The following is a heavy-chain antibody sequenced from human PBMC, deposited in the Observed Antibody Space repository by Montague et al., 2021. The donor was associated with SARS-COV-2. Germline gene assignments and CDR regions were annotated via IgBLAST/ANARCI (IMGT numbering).Heavy chain of an antibody. V-gene: IGHV2-70*11. J-gene: IGHJ6*02. CDR3: ARTYYDILTGRDYGMDV. Sequence: PPLVKPTQTLTLTCTFSGFSLSTSGMCVSWIRQPPGKALEWLARIDWDDDKYYSTSPKTRLTISKDTSKNQVVLTMTNMDPVDTATYYCARTYYDILTGRDYGMDVWGQGTTVTVSS. CDR2: IDWDDDK. CDR1: GFSLSTSGMC. D-gene: IGHD3-9*01.